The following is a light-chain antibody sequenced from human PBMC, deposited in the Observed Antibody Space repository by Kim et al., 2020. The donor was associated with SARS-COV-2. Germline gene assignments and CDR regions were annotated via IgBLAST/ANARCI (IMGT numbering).Light chain of an antibody. CDR2: GKN. Sequence: VALGQTDRITCQGDSLRSYYASWYKQKPGQGPVLVIYGKNNRPSGIPDRFSGSSSGNTASLTITGAQAEDEADYYCNSRDSSGNRVFGGGTQLTVL. V-gene: IGLV3-19*01. CDR3: NSRDSSGNRV. CDR1: SLRSYY. J-gene: IGLJ3*02.